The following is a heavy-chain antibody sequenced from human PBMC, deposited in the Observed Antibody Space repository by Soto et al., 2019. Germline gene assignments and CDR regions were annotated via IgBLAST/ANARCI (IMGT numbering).Heavy chain of an antibody. V-gene: IGHV3-9*01. D-gene: IGHD3-16*02. CDR2: ISWNSGSI. Sequence: GGSLRLSCAASGFTFDDYAMHWVRQAPGKGLEWVSGISWNSGSIGYADSVKGRFTISRDNAKNSLYLQMSSLRAEDTALYYCSTAPLSFAGVIPGMDVCGQGTTATVP. CDR3: STAPLSFAGVIPGMDV. CDR1: GFTFDDYA. J-gene: IGHJ6*02.